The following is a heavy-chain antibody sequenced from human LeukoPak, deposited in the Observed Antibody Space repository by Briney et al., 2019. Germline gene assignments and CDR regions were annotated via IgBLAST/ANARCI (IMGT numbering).Heavy chain of an antibody. Sequence: PSETLSLTCTVSGGSISSGDYYWSWIRQPPGKGLEWIGYIYYSGSTYYNPSLKSRVTISVDTSKNQFSLKLSSVTAADTAVYYCARGVDDYGDHGLDYWGQGTLVTVSS. D-gene: IGHD4-17*01. CDR2: IYYSGST. V-gene: IGHV4-30-4*01. CDR1: GGSISSGDYY. J-gene: IGHJ4*02. CDR3: ARGVDDYGDHGLDY.